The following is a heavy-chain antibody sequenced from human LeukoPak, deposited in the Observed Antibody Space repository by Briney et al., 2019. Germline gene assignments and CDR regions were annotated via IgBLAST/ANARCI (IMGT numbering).Heavy chain of an antibody. J-gene: IGHJ6*02. V-gene: IGHV3-33*06. Sequence: PGGSLRLSCAASGFTFSSYGMHWVRQAPGKGLEWVAVIWYDGSNKYYADSVKGRFTISRDNSKNTLYLQMNSLRAEDTAVYYCANDLAHYYYGMDVWGQGTTVTVSS. CDR2: IWYDGSNK. CDR3: ANDLAHYYYGMDV. D-gene: IGHD3-16*01. CDR1: GFTFSSYG.